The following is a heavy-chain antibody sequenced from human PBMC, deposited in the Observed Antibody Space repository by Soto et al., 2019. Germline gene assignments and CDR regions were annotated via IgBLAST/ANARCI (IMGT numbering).Heavy chain of an antibody. Sequence: QVQLQESGPGLVKPSETLSLTCTVSGGSISSFDWNWIRQSPGKGLEWIGYISYSGSTNYNPSLKSRVTMSVDTSKNQFSLRLSSVPAADTAVYYCERQDTRGYALDYWGQGTLVTVSS. J-gene: IGHJ4*02. V-gene: IGHV4-59*08. D-gene: IGHD3-22*01. CDR3: ERQDTRGYALDY. CDR1: GGSISSFD. CDR2: ISYSGST.